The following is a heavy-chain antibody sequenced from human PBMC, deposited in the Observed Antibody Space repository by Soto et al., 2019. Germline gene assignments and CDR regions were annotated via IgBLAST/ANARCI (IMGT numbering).Heavy chain of an antibody. J-gene: IGHJ5*02. D-gene: IGHD6-19*01. V-gene: IGHV4-30-2*01. CDR1: GDSYSISTYS. CDR2: IYQSGVT. CDR3: AGMPYTSGLRFDP. Sequence: SETLSLTCNMSGDSYSISTYSWSWIRQPPGKALQWIGFIYQSGVTSYNPSLASRVSISLDRSNNQCSLKLKSVAAADTAVYFCAGMPYTSGLRFDPWGPGTLVTVSS.